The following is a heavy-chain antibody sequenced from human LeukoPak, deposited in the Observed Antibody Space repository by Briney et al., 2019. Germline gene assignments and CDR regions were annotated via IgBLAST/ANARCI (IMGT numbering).Heavy chain of an antibody. CDR2: IIPIFGTV. V-gene: IGHV1-69*13. D-gene: IGHD4-17*01. Sequence: SVKVSCKASGGTFSSYFINWVRQAPGQGLEWVGGIIPIFGTVNYAQKFQGRVTITADESTSTAYMELSSLRSEDTAVYYCARDPTPRVTTLLGQDYYGMDVWGHGTTVTVSS. J-gene: IGHJ6*02. CDR3: ARDPTPRVTTLLGQDYYGMDV. CDR1: GGTFSSYF.